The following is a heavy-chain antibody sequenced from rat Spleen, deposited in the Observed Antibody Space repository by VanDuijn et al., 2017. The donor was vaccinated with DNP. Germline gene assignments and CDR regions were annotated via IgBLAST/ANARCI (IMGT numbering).Heavy chain of an antibody. V-gene: IGHV3-3*01. CDR2: INSAGST. CDR3: ARWDHYIGFAY. D-gene: IGHD1-1*01. CDR1: GYSITSSYI. J-gene: IGHJ3*01. Sequence: EVQLQESGPGLVKPSQSLSLTCSVTGYSITSSYICNWIRKFPGNKLEWMGYINSAGSTNYNPSLKSRFSIIRDKSKNQFFLQVNSVTTEDTATYYCARWDHYIGFAYWGQGTLVTVSS.